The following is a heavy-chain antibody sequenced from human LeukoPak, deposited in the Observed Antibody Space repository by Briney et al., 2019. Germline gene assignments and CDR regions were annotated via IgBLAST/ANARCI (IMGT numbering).Heavy chain of an antibody. CDR1: GGSFSGYY. V-gene: IGHV4-34*01. D-gene: IGHD6-13*01. CDR2: INHSGST. J-gene: IGHJ5*02. CDR3: ARGGIAAAVYNWFDP. Sequence: SETLSLTCAVYGGSFSGYYWSWIRQPPGKGLEWIGEINHSGSTNYNPSLKSRVTISVDTSKKQFSLRLSAVTAADTAVYYCARGGIAAAVYNWFDPWGQGTLVTVSS.